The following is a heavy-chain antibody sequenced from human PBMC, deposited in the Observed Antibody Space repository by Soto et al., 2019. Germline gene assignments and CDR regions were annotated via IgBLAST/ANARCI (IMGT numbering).Heavy chain of an antibody. D-gene: IGHD3-3*01. J-gene: IGHJ5*02. Sequence: EVQVVESGGGLVQPGGSLRLSCPASGFTFSSNSMNWVRQAPGKGLEWISYISSSSSTIYADSVKGRFTISRDNAKNSLYLQMNSLRDEDTAVYYCARVIWSGHLTSDLWGQGTPVTVSS. V-gene: IGHV3-48*02. CDR1: GFTFSSNS. CDR2: ISSSSSTI. CDR3: ARVIWSGHLTSDL.